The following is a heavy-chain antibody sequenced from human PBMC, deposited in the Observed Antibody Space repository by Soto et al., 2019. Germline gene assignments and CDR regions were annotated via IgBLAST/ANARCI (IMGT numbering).Heavy chain of an antibody. CDR1: GFTFNTSW. J-gene: IGHJ4*02. Sequence: PGGSLRLSCAASGFTFNTSWMSWVRQSPGKGLEWVANIKHDGSETYYADSVKGRFTISRDNAKNSLFLQMNTLRTEDTAVYYCARDFATHCSGSTCYPYAYWGQGALVTVSS. CDR2: IKHDGSET. V-gene: IGHV3-7*03. CDR3: ARDFATHCSGSTCYPYAY. D-gene: IGHD2-15*01.